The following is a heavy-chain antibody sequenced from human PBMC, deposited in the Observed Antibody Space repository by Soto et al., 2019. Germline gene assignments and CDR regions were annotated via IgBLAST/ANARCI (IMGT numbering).Heavy chain of an antibody. V-gene: IGHV4-34*01. CDR1: GGSFXGYY. CDR2: INHSGST. CDR3: ARGKYYYYYYGMDV. Sequence: QVQLQQWGAGLLKPSETLSLTXAVYGGSFXGYYWSXXXXXXXXXLEWIGEINHSGSTNYNPSLKSRVTISVDTSKNQFSLKLSSVTAADTAVYYCARGKYYYYYYGMDVWGQGTTVTVSS. J-gene: IGHJ6*02.